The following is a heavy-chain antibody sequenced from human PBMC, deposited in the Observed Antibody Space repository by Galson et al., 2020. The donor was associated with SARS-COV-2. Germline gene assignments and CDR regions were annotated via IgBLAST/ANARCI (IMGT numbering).Heavy chain of an antibody. V-gene: IGHV1-24*01. Sequence: GASVKVSCKVSGYTLTELSMHWVRQAPGKGLEWMGGFDPEDGETIYAQKFQGRVTMTEDTSTDTAYMELSSLRSEDTAVYYCATSTVFGYSSGWYWLDPWGQGTLVTVSS. J-gene: IGHJ5*02. CDR3: ATSTVFGYSSGWYWLDP. CDR1: GYTLTELS. CDR2: FDPEDGET. D-gene: IGHD6-19*01.